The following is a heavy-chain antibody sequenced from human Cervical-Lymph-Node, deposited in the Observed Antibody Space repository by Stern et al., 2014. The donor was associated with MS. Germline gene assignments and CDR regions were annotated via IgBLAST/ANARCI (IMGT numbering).Heavy chain of an antibody. CDR2: ISYDANHK. CDR1: GFTFSSYG. V-gene: IGHV3-30*03. D-gene: IGHD2-8*01. Sequence: QVQLVVSGGAVVQPGRSLRLSCAASGFTFSSYGMHWVRQAPGKGLEWVTVISYDANHKYYAASVKGRFTISRDNSKNTLHLQMNSVTPDDTAIYYCARDYEDTSMLFDHWGQGTLVTVSS. J-gene: IGHJ4*02. CDR3: ARDYEDTSMLFDH.